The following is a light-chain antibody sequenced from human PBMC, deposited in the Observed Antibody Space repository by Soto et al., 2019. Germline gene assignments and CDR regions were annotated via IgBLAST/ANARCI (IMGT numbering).Light chain of an antibody. J-gene: IGKJ2*01. V-gene: IGKV3-20*01. CDR1: QSVSSSY. CDR2: GAS. Sequence: EIVLPQSPGTLSLSPGERATLSCRASQSVSSSYLAWYQQKPGQAPRLLIYGASSRATGIPERFSGSGSGTDFTLTISRLEPEDFAVYYWQQYGSSPYMYTFGQGTKLEIK. CDR3: QQYGSSPYMYT.